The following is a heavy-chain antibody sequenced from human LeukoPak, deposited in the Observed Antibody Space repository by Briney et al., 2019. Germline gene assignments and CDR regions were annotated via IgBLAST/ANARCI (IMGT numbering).Heavy chain of an antibody. J-gene: IGHJ4*02. V-gene: IGHV3-30*02. D-gene: IGHD1-26*01. CDR2: IRYDGSNK. CDR1: GFTFSSYG. CDR3: AKDSEWELWLFDY. Sequence: GGSLRLSCAASGFTFSSYGMHWVRQAPGKGLEWVAFIRYDGSNKYYADSVKGRFTISRDNSKNTLYPQMNSLRAEDTAVYYCAKDSEWELWLFDYWGQGTLVTVSS.